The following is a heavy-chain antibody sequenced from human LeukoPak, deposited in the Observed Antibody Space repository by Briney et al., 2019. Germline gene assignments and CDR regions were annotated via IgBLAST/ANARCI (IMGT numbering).Heavy chain of an antibody. CDR1: GGSISSGGYY. J-gene: IGHJ6*03. V-gene: IGHV4-61*08. Sequence: SETLSLTCTVSGGSISSGGYYWSWIRQPPGKGLEWIGYIYHSGSTYYYPSLKSRVTISVDTSKNQFSLKLSSVTAADTAVYYCARDYCSSTSCSGGYYYMDVWGKGTTVTVSS. D-gene: IGHD2-2*01. CDR2: IYHSGST. CDR3: ARDYCSSTSCSGGYYYMDV.